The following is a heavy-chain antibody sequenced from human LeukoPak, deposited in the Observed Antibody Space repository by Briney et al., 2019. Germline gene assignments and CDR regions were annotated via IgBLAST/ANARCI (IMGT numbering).Heavy chain of an antibody. CDR3: AKQLGYCSDGSCYFPY. D-gene: IGHD2-15*01. V-gene: IGHV3-23*01. CDR2: ISGSGDNT. Sequence: GGSLRLSCAASGFTFSSYAMSWVRQVPGKGLEWVSVISGSGDNTYYADSVKGRFTISRDNSKNMLYLQMNSLRAEDTAVYYCAKQLGYCSDGSCYFPYWGQGTLVTVSS. J-gene: IGHJ4*02. CDR1: GFTFSSYA.